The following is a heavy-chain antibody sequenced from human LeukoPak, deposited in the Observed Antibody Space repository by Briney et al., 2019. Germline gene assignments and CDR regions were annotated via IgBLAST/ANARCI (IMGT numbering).Heavy chain of an antibody. J-gene: IGHJ4*02. D-gene: IGHD1-14*01. Sequence: KPSETLSLTCTVSGGSLSNYYWSWIRQPPGKGLVWIGYIYYSGSTNYNPSLKSRVTISVDTSKNQFSLKLSSVTAADTAVYYCARDGENQYYFDYWGQGTLVTVSS. CDR1: GGSLSNYY. CDR3: ARDGENQYYFDY. V-gene: IGHV4-59*01. CDR2: IYYSGST.